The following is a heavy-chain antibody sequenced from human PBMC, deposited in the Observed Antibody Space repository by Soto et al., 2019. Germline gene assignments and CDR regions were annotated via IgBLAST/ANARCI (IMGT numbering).Heavy chain of an antibody. J-gene: IGHJ4*02. D-gene: IGHD6-6*01. CDR2: ISINGGST. CDR3: VKDREYSSSSGRIYFDY. V-gene: IGHV3-64D*08. CDR1: GFTFSSYA. Sequence: GGSLRLSCSASGFTFSSYAMHWVRQAPGKGLEYFSAISINGGSTYYADSVKGRFTIPRNNSKNPLYFQMSSLRAEDTFFFYCVKDREYSSSSGRIYFDYWGQGTLVTVSS.